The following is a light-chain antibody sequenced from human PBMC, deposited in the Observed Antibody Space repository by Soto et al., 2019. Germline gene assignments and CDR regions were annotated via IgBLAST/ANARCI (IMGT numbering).Light chain of an antibody. J-gene: IGKJ5*01. CDR1: QSVSSA. Sequence: EIVLTQSPATLSLSPGERATLSCRASQSVSSALIWYQQKPGQTPRLLIYDASNTATGTPARFSGSGSGTDFSLTISSLEPEDFAVYYCQQRSNWPITFGQGTRLEIK. CDR2: DAS. CDR3: QQRSNWPIT. V-gene: IGKV3-11*01.